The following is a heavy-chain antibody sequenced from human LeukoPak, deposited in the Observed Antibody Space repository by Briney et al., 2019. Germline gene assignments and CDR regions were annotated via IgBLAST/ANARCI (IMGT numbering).Heavy chain of an antibody. J-gene: IGHJ3*01. CDR2: IRYDGSNK. CDR3: ARRGSSCFDV. D-gene: IGHD6-13*01. Sequence: GGSLRLSCAASGFTFSSYGMHWVRQAPGKGLEWVAFIRYDGSNKYYADSVKGRFTISRDNAKNSLYLQMNSLRVDDTAVYYCARRGSSCFDVWGQGTMVTVSS. CDR1: GFTFSSYG. V-gene: IGHV3-30*02.